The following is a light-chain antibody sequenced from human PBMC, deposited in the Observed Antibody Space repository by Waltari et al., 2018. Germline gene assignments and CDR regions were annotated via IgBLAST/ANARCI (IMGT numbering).Light chain of an antibody. J-gene: IGLJ2*01. CDR3: QVWDSSSDRV. CDR1: NIGSKN. CDR2: YDS. V-gene: IGLV3-21*01. Sequence: SYDVTQPRSVSVSPGQTARITCGGDNIGSKNVHWYRQKPAQAPVLVIYYDSDRPSGIPERFSGSNSGNTATLTISGVEAGDEADYYCQVWDSSSDRVFGGGTRLTVL.